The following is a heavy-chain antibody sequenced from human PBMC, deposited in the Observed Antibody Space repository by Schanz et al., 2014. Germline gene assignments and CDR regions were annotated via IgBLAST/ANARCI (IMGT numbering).Heavy chain of an antibody. CDR3: ARGGVEMATIRDAFDL. D-gene: IGHD3-16*01. J-gene: IGHJ3*01. Sequence: QVQLVQSGAEVKKPGSSVNVSCEASGGTFGRYTISWLRQAPGQGLEWMGRNIHVLGVTKYAQEFQGRLTITIDQANTTAFMELRSMTSEDTAIYYCARGGVEMATIRDAFDLWGQGTMVTVS. V-gene: IGHV1-69*02. CDR1: GGTFGRYT. CDR2: NIHVLGVT.